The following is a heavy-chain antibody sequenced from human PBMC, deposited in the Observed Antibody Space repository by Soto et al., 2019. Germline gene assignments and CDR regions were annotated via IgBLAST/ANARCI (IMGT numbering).Heavy chain of an antibody. CDR3: AKDLRREIDY. J-gene: IGHJ4*02. V-gene: IGHV3-23*01. D-gene: IGHD4-17*01. Sequence: EVQLLESGGGLVQPGGSLRLSCAASGFTFSSYAMTWVRQAPGKGLEWVSSITNSGGNTYYADSVKGRFTISRDNSKDTLYLQMNGLRAEDTAVYYCAKDLRREIDYWGQGTLVTVSS. CDR1: GFTFSSYA. CDR2: ITNSGGNT.